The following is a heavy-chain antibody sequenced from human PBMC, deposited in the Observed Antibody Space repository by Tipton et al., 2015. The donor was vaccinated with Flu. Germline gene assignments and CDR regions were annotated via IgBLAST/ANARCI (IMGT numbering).Heavy chain of an antibody. CDR2: IYYSGST. V-gene: IGHV4-61*01. D-gene: IGHD3-22*01. J-gene: IGHJ2*01. Sequence: TLSLTCTVSGGSVSSGSYYWSWIRQPPGKGLEWIGYIYYSGSTNYNPSLKSRVTISVDTSKNQFSLKLSSVTAADTAVYYCARDPPYSYDSSGYYYESCPGWYFDLWGRGTRVTVSS. CDR3: ARDPPYSYDSSGYYYESCPGWYFDL. CDR1: GGSVSSGSYY.